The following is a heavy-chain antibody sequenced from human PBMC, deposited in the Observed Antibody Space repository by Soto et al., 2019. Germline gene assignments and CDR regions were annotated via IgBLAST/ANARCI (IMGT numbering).Heavy chain of an antibody. CDR3: AKGREEAANCQGTN. CDR1: GFTFSSYA. D-gene: IGHD2-2*01. CDR2: ISGGGGST. V-gene: IGHV3-23*01. Sequence: EVQLLESGGGLEQPGGSLRLSCTASGFTFSSYAMSWVRQAPGKGLEWVSIISGGGGSTYYTDSVKGRFTISRDNSKNTLYLQMNSLRPDDTAVYYCAKGREEAANCQGTNWGQGTLVTVSS. J-gene: IGHJ4*02.